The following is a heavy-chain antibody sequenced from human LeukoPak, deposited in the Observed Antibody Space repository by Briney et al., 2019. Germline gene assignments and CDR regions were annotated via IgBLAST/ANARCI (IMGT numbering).Heavy chain of an antibody. Sequence: GGSLRLSCAASGFTFSSYGMHLVRQAPGKGLEWVAFIRYDGSNKYYADSVKGRFTISRDNSKNTLYLQMNSLRAEDTAVYYCAKDAHHYYDSSGYSFDYWGQGTLVTVSS. CDR1: GFTFSSYG. V-gene: IGHV3-30*02. CDR2: IRYDGSNK. J-gene: IGHJ4*02. D-gene: IGHD3-22*01. CDR3: AKDAHHYYDSSGYSFDY.